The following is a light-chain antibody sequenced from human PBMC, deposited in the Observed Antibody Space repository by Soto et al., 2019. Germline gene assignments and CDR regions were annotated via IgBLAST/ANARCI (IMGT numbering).Light chain of an antibody. V-gene: IGKV3-15*01. CDR3: QQYHEWPLT. CDR2: GAS. Sequence: EIVMTQSPATLSVSPGERATLSCRASQSVRTNLAWYQQKPGQAPRLLMYGASTRATGMPASISGSGSGTEFILTISSLQSEDFAVYYCQQYHEWPLTFGGGTKVEIK. CDR1: QSVRTN. J-gene: IGKJ4*01.